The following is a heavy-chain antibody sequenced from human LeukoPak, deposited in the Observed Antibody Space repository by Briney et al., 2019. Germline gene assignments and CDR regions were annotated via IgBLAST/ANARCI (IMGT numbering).Heavy chain of an antibody. V-gene: IGHV3-30*03. J-gene: IGHJ5*02. Sequence: HGGSLRLSCAASGFTFSSYGMHWVRQAPGKGLEWVAVISYDGSNKYYADSVKGRFTISRDNSKNTLYLQMNSLRAEDTAVYYCARETRYSSSWYPNNWFDPWGQGTLVTVSS. CDR3: ARETRYSSSWYPNNWFDP. CDR1: GFTFSSYG. CDR2: ISYDGSNK. D-gene: IGHD6-13*01.